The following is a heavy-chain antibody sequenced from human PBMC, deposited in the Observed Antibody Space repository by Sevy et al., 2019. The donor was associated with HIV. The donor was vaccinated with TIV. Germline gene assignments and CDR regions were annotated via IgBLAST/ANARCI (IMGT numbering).Heavy chain of an antibody. CDR1: GGSVSSGSYY. V-gene: IGHV4-61*01. Sequence: SETLSLTCTVSGGSVSSGSYYWSWIRQPPGKGLEWIGYIYYSGSTNYNPSLKSRVTISVDTSKNQFSLKLSSVTAADTAVYYCARSGTTGTSLGYWGQGTLVTVSS. CDR3: ARSGTTGTSLGY. D-gene: IGHD1-1*01. CDR2: IYYSGST. J-gene: IGHJ4*02.